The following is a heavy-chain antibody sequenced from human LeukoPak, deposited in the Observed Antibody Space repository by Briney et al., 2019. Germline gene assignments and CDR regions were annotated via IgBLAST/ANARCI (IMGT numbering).Heavy chain of an antibody. J-gene: IGHJ6*02. V-gene: IGHV4-61*08. CDR3: ARDTVVTRYYYYGMDV. CDR2: IYYSGST. D-gene: IGHD4-23*01. Sequence: RASETLSLTCTVSGGSISSGDYYWSWIRQPPGKGLEWIGYIYYSGSTNYNPSLKSRVTISVDTSKNQFSLKLSSVTAADTAVYYCARDTVVTRYYYYGMDVWGQGTTVTVSS. CDR1: GGSISSGDYY.